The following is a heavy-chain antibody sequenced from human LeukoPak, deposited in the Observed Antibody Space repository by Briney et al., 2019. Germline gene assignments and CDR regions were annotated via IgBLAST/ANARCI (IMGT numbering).Heavy chain of an antibody. J-gene: IGHJ4*02. CDR3: ARDRYYGSGSYYN. Sequence: PGGSLRLSCAASGFTSSDYYMSWIRQPPGKGLEWIGYIYYSGNTNYNPSLKSRVSISVDTSKNQFSLKLTSVTAADTAVYYCARDRYYGSGSYYNWGQGTLVTVSS. CDR2: IYYSGNT. CDR1: GFTSSDYY. V-gene: IGHV4-59*13. D-gene: IGHD3-10*01.